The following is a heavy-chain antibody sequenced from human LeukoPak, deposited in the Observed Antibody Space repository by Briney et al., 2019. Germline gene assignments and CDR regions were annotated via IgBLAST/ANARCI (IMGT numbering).Heavy chain of an antibody. J-gene: IGHJ3*01. CDR1: GYTFTSYA. CDR2: IIPTSGNP. V-gene: IGHV7-4-1*02. D-gene: IGHD3-16*01. CDR3: ARSVDVGDL. Sequence: GASVKVSCKSSGYTFTSYAINWVRQPPGQGLEWMGWIIPTSGNPTYGQGFTGRFVFSLDTSVSTAYLEINSLKAEDTAVYYCARSVDVGDLGGQGTMVTVSS.